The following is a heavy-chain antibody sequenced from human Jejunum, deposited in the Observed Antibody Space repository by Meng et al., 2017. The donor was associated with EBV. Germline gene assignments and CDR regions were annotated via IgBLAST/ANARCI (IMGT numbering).Heavy chain of an antibody. CDR1: GGSFSDYY. CDR2: ISHSGTT. CDR3: ARYGKCSGNSFYCFDP. D-gene: IGHD4-23*01. V-gene: IGHV4-34*01. J-gene: IGHJ5*02. Sequence: QVQLQQWGAGLLKASETLSLTCGVYGGSFSDYYWTWIRQPPGKGLEWIGEISHSGTTKYNPSLKSRVTISLDTSNNQFSLNLNSVTAADTALYYCARYGKCSGNSFYCFDPWGQGTLVTVSS.